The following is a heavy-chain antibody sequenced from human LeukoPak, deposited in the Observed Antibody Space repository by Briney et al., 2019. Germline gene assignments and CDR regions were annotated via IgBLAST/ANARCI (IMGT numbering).Heavy chain of an antibody. D-gene: IGHD3-10*02. CDR2: INHNSGGT. V-gene: IGHV1-2*02. J-gene: IGHJ6*03. CDR3: TRELRAVFGSYYYSYMDV. CDR1: GYTFTGYY. Sequence: ASVKVSCKASGYTFTGYYMHWVRQAPGQGLEWMGWINHNSGGTNYAQKFQGRVTMTRDTSISTAYMELSRLRSDDTAVYYCTRELRAVFGSYYYSYMDVWGKGTTVTVSS.